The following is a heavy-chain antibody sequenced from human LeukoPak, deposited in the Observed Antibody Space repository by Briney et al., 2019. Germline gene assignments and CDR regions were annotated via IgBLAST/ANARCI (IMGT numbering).Heavy chain of an antibody. CDR2: ISSNGGSI. CDR1: GFTFSGYG. CDR3: ARDRAYHYGSGLDV. Sequence: PGGSLRLSCAASGFTFSGYGMHWVRQAPGKGLEYVSGISSNGGSIYYANSVKGRFTISRDNSKNTLNLQMGSLRAEDMAVYYCARDRAYHYGSGLDVWGKGTTVTVSS. D-gene: IGHD3-10*01. V-gene: IGHV3-64*01. J-gene: IGHJ6*04.